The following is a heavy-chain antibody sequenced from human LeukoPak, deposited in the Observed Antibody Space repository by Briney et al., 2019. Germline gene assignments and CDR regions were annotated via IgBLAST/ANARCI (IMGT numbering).Heavy chain of an antibody. V-gene: IGHV3-20*01. CDR1: GFTFDDYG. J-gene: IGHJ3*02. D-gene: IGHD3-10*01. CDR2: INGNGGST. Sequence: GGSLRLSCAASGFTFDDYGMSWVRQAPGKGLEWVSGINGNGGSTGYGDSMKGRFTISRDNAKNSLYLQMNSLRVEDTALYHCARNYLGSGSTAFDIWGQGTMVTVSS. CDR3: ARNYLGSGSTAFDI.